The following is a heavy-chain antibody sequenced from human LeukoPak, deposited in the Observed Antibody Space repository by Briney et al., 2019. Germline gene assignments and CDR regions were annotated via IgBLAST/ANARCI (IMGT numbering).Heavy chain of an antibody. J-gene: IGHJ5*02. V-gene: IGHV4-34*01. Sequence: SETLSLTCAVYGGSFSGYYWSWIRQPPGKGLEWIGEINHSGSTNYNPSFKSRATISVDTSKNQFSLKLSSVTAADTAVYYCARRIAARGNWFDPWGQGTLVTVSS. CDR1: GGSFSGYY. D-gene: IGHD6-6*01. CDR3: ARRIAARGNWFDP. CDR2: INHSGST.